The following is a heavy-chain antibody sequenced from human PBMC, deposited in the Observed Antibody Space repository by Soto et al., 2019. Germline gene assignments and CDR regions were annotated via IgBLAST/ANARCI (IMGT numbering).Heavy chain of an antibody. D-gene: IGHD3-10*01. J-gene: IGHJ5*02. CDR1: AYTLTELS. CDR3: AKVLLTTTWFDP. V-gene: IGHV1-24*01. CDR2: FDPEDGET. Sequence: GXSVKVSCEVSAYTLTELSMHWVRQAPGKGLEWMGGFDPEDGETIYAQKFQGRVTMTEDTSTDTAYMELSSLRSEDTAVYYCAKVLLTTTWFDPWGQGTLVTVSS.